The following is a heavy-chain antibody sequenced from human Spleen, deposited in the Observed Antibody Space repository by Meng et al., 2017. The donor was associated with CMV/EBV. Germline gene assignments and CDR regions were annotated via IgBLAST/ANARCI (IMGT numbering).Heavy chain of an antibody. Sequence: SLKISCAASGFTFDDYAMHWVRQAPGKGLEWVSGISWNSGSIGYADSVKGRFTISRDNSKNTLYLQMNSLRAEDTAVYYCAKDDNWNGNYWGQGTLVTVSS. D-gene: IGHD1-20*01. CDR3: AKDDNWNGNY. CDR2: ISWNSGSI. J-gene: IGHJ4*02. V-gene: IGHV3-9*01. CDR1: GFTFDDYA.